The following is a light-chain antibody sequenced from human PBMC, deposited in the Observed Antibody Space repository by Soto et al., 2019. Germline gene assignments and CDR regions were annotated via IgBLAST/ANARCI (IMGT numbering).Light chain of an antibody. CDR1: QGISSY. CDR2: ATY. J-gene: IGKJ1*01. V-gene: IGKV1-39*01. Sequence: DTQMTQTPSTLSTTVGDSLNINCRASQGISSYLAWYQQKPGKAHKLLIYATYSLHSGVPSRFSGTGSGTDFTLTIRSLQPEDFATYYCKQTSQTPKTFGQGTKVDIK. CDR3: KQTSQTPKT.